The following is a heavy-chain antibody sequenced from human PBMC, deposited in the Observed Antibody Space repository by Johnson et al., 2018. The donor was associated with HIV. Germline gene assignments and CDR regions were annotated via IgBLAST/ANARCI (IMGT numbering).Heavy chain of an antibody. CDR2: IRSKANSYAT. V-gene: IGHV3-73*01. D-gene: IGHD3-16*02. CDR3: ARWTDYVWGSYLPDAFDI. J-gene: IGHJ3*02. CDR1: GFTFSGSA. Sequence: VQLVESGGGLVQPGESLRLSCAASGFTFSGSAMHWVRQASGKGLEWVGRIRSKANSYATAYAASVKGRFTISRDDSKNTAYLQMNSLKTEDTAVYFCARWTDYVWGSYLPDAFDIWGQGTMVTVSS.